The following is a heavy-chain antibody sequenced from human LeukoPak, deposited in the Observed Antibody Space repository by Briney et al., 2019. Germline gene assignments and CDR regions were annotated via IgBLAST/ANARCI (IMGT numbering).Heavy chain of an antibody. CDR3: ARGRLTYYYDSSGYLSY. Sequence: PSETLSLTCTVSGGSISSYYWSWIRQPPGKGLEWIGYIYYSGSTNYNPSLKSRVTISVDTSKNQFSLKLSSVTAADTAVYYCARGRLTYYYDSSGYLSYWGQGTLVTVSS. V-gene: IGHV4-59*12. D-gene: IGHD3-22*01. CDR1: GGSISSYY. J-gene: IGHJ4*02. CDR2: IYYSGST.